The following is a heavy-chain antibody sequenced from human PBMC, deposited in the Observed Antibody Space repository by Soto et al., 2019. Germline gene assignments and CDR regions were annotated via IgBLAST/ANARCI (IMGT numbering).Heavy chain of an antibody. D-gene: IGHD3-22*01. J-gene: IGHJ4*02. CDR3: ARARYYDSSGFDGEFDY. V-gene: IGHV4-59*01. Sequence: TLSLTCTVSGGSISSYYWSWIRQPPGKGLEWIGYIYYSGSTNYNPSLKSRVTISVDTSKNQFSLKLSSVTAADTAVYYCARARYYDSSGFDGEFDYWGQGTLVTVSS. CDR2: IYYSGST. CDR1: GGSISSYY.